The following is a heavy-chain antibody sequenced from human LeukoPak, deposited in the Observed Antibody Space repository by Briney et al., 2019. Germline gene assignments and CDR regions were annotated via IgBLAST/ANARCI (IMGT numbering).Heavy chain of an antibody. Sequence: GGSLRLSCAASGFTFSSYWMHWVRQAPGKGLVWVSRINTDGSSTSYADSVKGRFTISRDNSKNTLYLQMNSLRAEDTAVYYCARGGYDSSGYPLDYWGQGTLVTVSS. D-gene: IGHD3-22*01. J-gene: IGHJ4*02. CDR3: ARGGYDSSGYPLDY. CDR1: GFTFSSYW. V-gene: IGHV3-74*01. CDR2: INTDGSST.